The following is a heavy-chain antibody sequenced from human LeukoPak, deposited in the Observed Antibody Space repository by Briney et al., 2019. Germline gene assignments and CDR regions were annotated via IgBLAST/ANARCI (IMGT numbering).Heavy chain of an antibody. CDR3: ARGRRGYNYDY. CDR2: INHNGST. J-gene: IGHJ4*02. CDR1: GGSFSGYY. D-gene: IGHD5-24*01. Sequence: RSETLSLTCAVYGGSFSGYYWSWIRQPPGKGLEWIGEINHNGSTNYNPSLKSRVTISVATSKNQFSLKLSSVTAADTAVYYCARGRRGYNYDYWGQGTLVTVSS. V-gene: IGHV4-34*01.